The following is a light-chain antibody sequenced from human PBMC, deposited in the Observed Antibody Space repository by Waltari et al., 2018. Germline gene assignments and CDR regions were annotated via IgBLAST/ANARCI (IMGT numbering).Light chain of an antibody. V-gene: IGLV1-40*01. CDR1: SSNFGAGYD. Sequence: QSVLTQPPSVSGAPGQRVTISCTGNSSNFGAGYDVPWYQHLPGRAPKLLIKENRKRPSGVPDRFSGSKSDTSASLAITGLQAEDEADYYCQSFDSSLGGSVFGTGTKVSVL. CDR3: QSFDSSLGGSV. CDR2: ENR. J-gene: IGLJ1*01.